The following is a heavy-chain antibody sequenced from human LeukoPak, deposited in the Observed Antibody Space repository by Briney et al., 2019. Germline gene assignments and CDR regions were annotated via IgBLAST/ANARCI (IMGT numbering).Heavy chain of an antibody. CDR3: ARGSGAFDY. J-gene: IGHJ4*02. Sequence: SETLSLTCTVTSVSINNNYWSWIRQPPGKGLEWIGYIYYSGSTNYGPSLKSRVTMSVDTSKKQFSLKVTSVTAADTAVYYCARGSGAFDYWGQGTLVTVSS. CDR1: SVSINNNY. CDR2: IYYSGST. V-gene: IGHV4-59*01.